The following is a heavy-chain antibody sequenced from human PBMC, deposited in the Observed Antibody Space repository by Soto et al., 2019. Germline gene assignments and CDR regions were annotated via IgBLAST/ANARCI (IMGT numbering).Heavy chain of an antibody. V-gene: IGHV4-30-2*01. CDR3: ARASLFYDFWSGYNWFDP. Sequence: SETLSLTCAVSGGSISSGGYSWSWIRQPPGKGLEWIGYIYHSGSTYYNPSLKSRVTISVDRSKNQFSLKLSSVTAADTAVYYCARASLFYDFWSGYNWFDPWGQGTTVTVSS. J-gene: IGHJ5*02. CDR1: GGSISSGGYS. D-gene: IGHD3-3*01. CDR2: IYHSGST.